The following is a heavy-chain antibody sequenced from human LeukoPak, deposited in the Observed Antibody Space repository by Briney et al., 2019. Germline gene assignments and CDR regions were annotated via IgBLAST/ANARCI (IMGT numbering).Heavy chain of an antibody. CDR2: ISTYNGNS. V-gene: IGHV1-18*01. CDR3: ARAGGWAREDYKGDAFGI. J-gene: IGHJ3*02. Sequence: ASVKVSCKASGYTFTNYDISWVRQAPGQGLEWMGWISTYNGNSNYAQKLQDRVTMTTDTSTTTAYMDLRSLRSDDTAVYYCARAGGWAREDYKGDAFGIWGQWTMVTVSS. CDR1: GYTFTNYD. D-gene: IGHD6-19*01.